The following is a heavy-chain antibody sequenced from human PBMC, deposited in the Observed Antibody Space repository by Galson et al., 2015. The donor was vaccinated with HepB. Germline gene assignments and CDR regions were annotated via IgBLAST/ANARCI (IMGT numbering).Heavy chain of an antibody. V-gene: IGHV3-30*04. Sequence: SLRLSCAASGFTFSSYAMHWVRQAPGKGLEWVAVISYDGSNKYYADSVKGRSTISRDNSKNTLYLQMNSLRAEDTAVYYCARDHRGSGISFDYWGQGTLVTVSS. D-gene: IGHD3-16*01. J-gene: IGHJ4*02. CDR1: GFTFSSYA. CDR3: ARDHRGSGISFDY. CDR2: ISYDGSNK.